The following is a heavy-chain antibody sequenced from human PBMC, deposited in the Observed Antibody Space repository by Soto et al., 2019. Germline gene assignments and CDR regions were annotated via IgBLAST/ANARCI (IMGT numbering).Heavy chain of an antibody. CDR2: ISSNGGST. Sequence: EVQLVESGGGLVQPGGSLRLSCAASGFTFSSYAMHWVRQAPGKGLEYVSAISSNGGSTYYANSVKGRFTISRDNSKNTLNLQMGSLRAEDMAVYYCAREPRASIAAHYYFDYWGQGTLVTVSS. J-gene: IGHJ4*02. CDR3: AREPRASIAAHYYFDY. D-gene: IGHD6-6*01. V-gene: IGHV3-64*01. CDR1: GFTFSSYA.